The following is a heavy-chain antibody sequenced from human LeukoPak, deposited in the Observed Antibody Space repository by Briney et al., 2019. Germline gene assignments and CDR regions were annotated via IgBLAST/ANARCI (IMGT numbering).Heavy chain of an antibody. V-gene: IGHV3-21*01. CDR1: GFTFSTYT. Sequence: GGSLRLSCAASGFTFSTYTMNWVRQAPGKGLEWVSSISSNIDYKYYTDSVKGRFTISRDNAKNSLYLQMNSLRAEDTAVYYCARPLNTYYYDSPAAFDIW. J-gene: IGHJ3*02. CDR2: ISSNIDYK. CDR3: ARPLNTYYYDSPAAFDI. D-gene: IGHD3-22*01.